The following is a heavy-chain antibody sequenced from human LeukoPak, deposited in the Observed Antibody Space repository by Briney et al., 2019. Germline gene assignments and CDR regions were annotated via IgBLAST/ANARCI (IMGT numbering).Heavy chain of an antibody. D-gene: IGHD3-22*01. CDR1: GGSISDYY. V-gene: IGHV4-4*07. Sequence: KSSETLSLTCTLSGGSISDYYWSWIPPPAGKGLEWIGRVYTSGTTNYNPPLKSRVTMSIDTSRNQFSLRLSSVTAADTAVYYCARGRSSGPPFYFDYWGQGTLVAVSS. CDR3: ARGRSSGPPFYFDY. J-gene: IGHJ4*02. CDR2: VYTSGTT.